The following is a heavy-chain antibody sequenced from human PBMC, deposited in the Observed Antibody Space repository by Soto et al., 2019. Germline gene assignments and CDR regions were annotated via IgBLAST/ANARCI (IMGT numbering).Heavy chain of an antibody. D-gene: IGHD6-19*01. Sequence: LSLTCTVSGGSISSYYWSWIRQPPGKGLEWIGYIYYSGSTNYNPSLKSRVTISVDTSKNQFSLKLSSVTAADTAVYYCAREAVAGPTYYFDYWGQGTLVTVS. CDR2: IYYSGST. V-gene: IGHV4-59*01. J-gene: IGHJ4*02. CDR3: AREAVAGPTYYFDY. CDR1: GGSISSYY.